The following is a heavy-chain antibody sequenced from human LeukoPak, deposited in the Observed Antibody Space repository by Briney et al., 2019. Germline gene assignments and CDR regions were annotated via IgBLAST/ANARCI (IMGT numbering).Heavy chain of an antibody. D-gene: IGHD2-2*01. CDR3: AKLPILYCSSTSCYL. Sequence: GGSLRLSCAASGFTFSSYAMSWVRQAPGKGLEWVSAISGSGGSTYYADSVKGRFTISSDNSKNTLYLQMNSLRAEDTAVYYCAKLPILYCSSTSCYLWGQGTLVTVSS. J-gene: IGHJ4*02. V-gene: IGHV3-23*01. CDR1: GFTFSSYA. CDR2: ISGSGGST.